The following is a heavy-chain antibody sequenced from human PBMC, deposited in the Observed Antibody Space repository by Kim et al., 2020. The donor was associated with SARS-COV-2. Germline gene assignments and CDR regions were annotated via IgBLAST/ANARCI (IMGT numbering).Heavy chain of an antibody. J-gene: IGHJ5*01. CDR2: IRESGGT. D-gene: IGHD3-3*01. CDR3: ARIGSFDFWNGIAVRDHW. V-gene: IGHV4-4*09. CDR1: AVSFRSYY. Sequence: SETLSLTCTVSAVSFRSYYWSWIRQPPGNELEWIGYIRESGGTDYHPALQSRVTLSIETSKNQLSLKVRTEPAAKTAVFFSARIGSFDFWNGIAVRDHW.